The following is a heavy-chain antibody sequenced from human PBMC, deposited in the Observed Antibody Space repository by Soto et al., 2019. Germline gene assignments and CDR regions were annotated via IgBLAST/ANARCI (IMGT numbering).Heavy chain of an antibody. V-gene: IGHV3-30*18. J-gene: IGHJ6*02. CDR3: AKYILITGTTTWLYYYYGMDV. CDR1: GFTFSSYG. CDR2: ISYDGSNK. D-gene: IGHD1-7*01. Sequence: QVQLVESGGGVVQPGRSLRLSCAASGFTFSSYGMHWVRQAPGKGLEWVAVISYDGSNKYYADSVKGRFTISRDNSKNTLYLQRNSLRAEDTAVYYCAKYILITGTTTWLYYYYGMDVWGQGTTVTVSS.